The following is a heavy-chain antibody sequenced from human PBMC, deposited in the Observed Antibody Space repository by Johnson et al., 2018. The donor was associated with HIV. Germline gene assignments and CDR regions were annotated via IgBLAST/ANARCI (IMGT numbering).Heavy chain of an antibody. CDR1: GFTVRSNF. CDR3: AREPHSAGWGAFDI. CDR2: IYSGGRT. J-gene: IGHJ3*02. V-gene: IGHV3-66*03. D-gene: IGHD6-25*01. Sequence: VQLVESGGNFIQPGGSLRLSCAASGFTVRSNFMSWVRQAPGKGLEWVSVIYSGGRTHYADSVKGRFIISRDKSKNTLYLQMNSLRAEDTAVYYCAREPHSAGWGAFDIWGQGTMVTVSS.